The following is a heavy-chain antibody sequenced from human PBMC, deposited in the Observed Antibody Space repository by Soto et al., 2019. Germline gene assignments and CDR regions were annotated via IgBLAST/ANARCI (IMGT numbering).Heavy chain of an antibody. D-gene: IGHD5-18*01. J-gene: IGHJ4*02. CDR2: IYNSGST. Sequence: QVQLQESGPGLVKPSQTLSLTCTVSGGSISSGDHYWSWIRQHPGKGLEWIGYIYNSGSTNYNPSPKSRVTISVDTSKDQFSLKLSSVTAADTAVYYCARGRGYSYGIDHRGQGTLVTVSS. CDR3: ARGRGYSYGIDH. V-gene: IGHV4-31*03. CDR1: GGSISSGDHY.